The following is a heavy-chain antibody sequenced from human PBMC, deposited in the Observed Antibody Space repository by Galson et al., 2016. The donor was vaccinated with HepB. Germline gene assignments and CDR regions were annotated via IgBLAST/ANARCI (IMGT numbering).Heavy chain of an antibody. V-gene: IGHV3-9*01. CDR2: ISWNSGRI. Sequence: SLRLSCAASGFTFDDYTMHWVRQAPGKGLEWVSGISWNSGRIGYGDSVKSRFTISRDDAKNSLFLQMNSLRADDTALYYCAKDRLGYDSGGYPVFDYWGQGTLVTVSS. D-gene: IGHD3-22*01. CDR3: AKDRLGYDSGGYPVFDY. J-gene: IGHJ4*02. CDR1: GFTFDDYT.